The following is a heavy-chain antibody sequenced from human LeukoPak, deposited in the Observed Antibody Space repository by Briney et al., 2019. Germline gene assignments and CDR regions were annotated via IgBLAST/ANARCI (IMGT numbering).Heavy chain of an antibody. D-gene: IGHD5-24*01. CDR2: IRADAVTT. Sequence: GGTLRLSCATSGFIFSHHGMNWVRQAPGKGLEWVSGIRADAVTTYYADSVKGRFIISRDNSKNTVYLQMNSLSAEDAAVYYCVKDDGWVQYANWGQGTLVTVSS. J-gene: IGHJ4*02. CDR3: VKDDGWVQYAN. CDR1: GFIFSHHG. V-gene: IGHV3-23*01.